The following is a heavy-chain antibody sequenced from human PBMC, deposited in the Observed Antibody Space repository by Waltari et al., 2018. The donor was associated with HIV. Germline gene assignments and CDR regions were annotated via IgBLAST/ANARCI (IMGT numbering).Heavy chain of an antibody. CDR2: VNQSGDT. V-gene: IGHV4-34*04. Sequence: QLQQWGAGLLKPSETLSLTCAVYGGSLSGYYWSWIRQAPGKGLEWIGEVNQSGDTNHSPSLQSRAIISIDTAKNQFSLELRSVTAADTAVYYCAKGARPDGSGYDEGYWGQGTLVTVSS. CDR3: AKGARPDGSGYDEGY. CDR1: GGSLSGYY. J-gene: IGHJ4*02. D-gene: IGHD6-25*01.